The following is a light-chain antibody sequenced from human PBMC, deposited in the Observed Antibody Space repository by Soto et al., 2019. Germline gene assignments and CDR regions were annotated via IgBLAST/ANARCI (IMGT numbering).Light chain of an antibody. CDR1: QSIGTW. V-gene: IGKV1-5*03. CDR2: KAT. CDR3: QQYNGYSGT. J-gene: IGKJ1*01. Sequence: DIQMTQSPSTLSASVGDRVTITCRASQSIGTWLAWYQQKPGKAPKLLIYKATSLESGVPLSFSGSGSGTEFTITISSLQPDDFATYYCQQYNGYSGTFGQGTKVEIK.